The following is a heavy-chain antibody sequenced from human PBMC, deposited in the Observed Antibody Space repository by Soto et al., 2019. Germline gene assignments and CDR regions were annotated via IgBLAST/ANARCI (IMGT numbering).Heavy chain of an antibody. D-gene: IGHD3-10*01. CDR3: ATDLTWFGDAEGYGMDV. CDR1: GYTLTELS. CDR2: FDPEDGET. Sequence: ASVKVSCKVSGYTLTELSMHWVRQAPGKGLEWMGGFDPEDGETIYAQKFQGRVTMTEDTSTDTAYMELSSLRSEDTAVYYCATDLTWFGDAEGYGMDVWGQGTTVTVSS. J-gene: IGHJ6*02. V-gene: IGHV1-24*01.